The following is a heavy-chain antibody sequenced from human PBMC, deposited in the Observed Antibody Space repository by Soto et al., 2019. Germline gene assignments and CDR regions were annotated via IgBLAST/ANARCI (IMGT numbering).Heavy chain of an antibody. V-gene: IGHV4-30-4*01. Sequence: SETLSLTCTVSGGSISSGDYYWSWIRQPPGKGLEWIGYIYYSGSTYYNPSLKSRVTISVDTSKNQFSLKLSSVTAADTAVYYCARTSNYGDYLTWGQGTLVTVSS. CDR1: GGSISSGDYY. CDR2: IYYSGST. CDR3: ARTSNYGDYLT. J-gene: IGHJ4*02. D-gene: IGHD4-17*01.